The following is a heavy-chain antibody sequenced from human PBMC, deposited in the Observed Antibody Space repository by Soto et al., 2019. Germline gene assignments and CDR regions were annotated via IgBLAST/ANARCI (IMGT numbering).Heavy chain of an antibody. Sequence: SEXLXXTXTVSXGSXXXYXXXXXXXXXXXXLEWIGYIYYSGSTNYNPSLKSRVTISVDTSKNQFSLKLSSVTAADTAVYYCARGGRAVVVVAATPWFDPWGQGTLVTVSS. V-gene: IGHV4-59*12. CDR3: ARGGRAVVVVAATPWFDP. CDR1: XGSXXXYX. J-gene: IGHJ5*02. D-gene: IGHD2-15*01. CDR2: IYYSGST.